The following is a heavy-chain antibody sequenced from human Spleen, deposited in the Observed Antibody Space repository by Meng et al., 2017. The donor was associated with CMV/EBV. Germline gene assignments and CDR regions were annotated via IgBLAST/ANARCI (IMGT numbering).Heavy chain of an antibody. V-gene: IGHV3-7*01. D-gene: IGHD5-18*01. J-gene: IGHJ5*02. CDR3: AREGYSYGYGCGWFDP. CDR1: GFIFDDYG. CDR2: IKQDGSEK. Sequence: LKISCAASGFIFDDYGMSWVRQAPGKGLEWVANIKQDGSEKYYVDSVKGRFTISRDNAKNSLYLQMNSLRAEDTAVYYCAREGYSYGYGCGWFDPWGQGTLVTVSS.